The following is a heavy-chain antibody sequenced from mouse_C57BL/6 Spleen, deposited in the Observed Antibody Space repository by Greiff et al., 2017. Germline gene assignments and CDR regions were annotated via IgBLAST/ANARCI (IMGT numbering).Heavy chain of an antibody. J-gene: IGHJ2*01. CDR3: ARWYYGSSYFDY. V-gene: IGHV1-66*01. CDR1: GYSFTSYY. Sequence: QVQLQQSGPELVKPGASVKISCKASGYSFTSYYIHWVKQRPGQGLEWIGWIYPGRGNTKYNEKFKGKATLTADTSSSTAYMQLSSLTSEDSAVYYCARWYYGSSYFDYWGQGTTLTVSS. D-gene: IGHD1-1*01. CDR2: IYPGRGNT.